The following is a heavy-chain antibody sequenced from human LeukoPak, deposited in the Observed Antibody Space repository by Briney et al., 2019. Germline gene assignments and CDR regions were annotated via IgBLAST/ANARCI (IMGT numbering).Heavy chain of an antibody. CDR2: IDYSGST. J-gene: IGHJ3*02. CDR3: ARDRRRELLHAFDI. V-gene: IGHV4-59*01. CDR1: GGTISRNY. D-gene: IGHD1-26*01. Sequence: SETLSLTCTVSGGTISRNYWSWIRQPPGKGLEWIAYIDYSGSTNYNPSLKSRLTISLDASKNQFSLNLSSVTAADTAVYYCARDRRRELLHAFDIWGQGTKITLSS.